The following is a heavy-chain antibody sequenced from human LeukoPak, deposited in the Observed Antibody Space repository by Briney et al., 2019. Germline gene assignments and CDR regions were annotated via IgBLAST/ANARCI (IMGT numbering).Heavy chain of an antibody. CDR3: ARGQAGATTLFDY. CDR2: IFYSGST. CDR1: GGSISSDY. J-gene: IGHJ4*02. Sequence: SETLSLTCTVSGGSISSDYCTWIRQPQGKGLEWIGYIFYSGSTNYNPSLKSRVTISVDRSKNQFSLKLSSVTAADTAVYYCARGQAGATTLFDYWGQGTLVTVSS. D-gene: IGHD1-26*01. V-gene: IGHV4-59*01.